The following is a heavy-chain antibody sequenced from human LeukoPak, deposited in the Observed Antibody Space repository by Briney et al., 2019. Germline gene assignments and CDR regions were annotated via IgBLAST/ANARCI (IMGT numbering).Heavy chain of an antibody. CDR3: ARPQQGGTTRSHGMDV. CDR1: GFTFDDYA. D-gene: IGHD2-2*01. J-gene: IGHJ6*02. CDR2: ISWNSGSI. V-gene: IGHV3-9*01. Sequence: PGGSLRLSCAASGFTFDDYAMHWVRQAPGKGLEWVSGISWNSGSIGYADSVKGRFTISRDNAKNTLYLQINRLRAEDTAVYYCARPQQGGTTRSHGMDVWGQGTTVTVSS.